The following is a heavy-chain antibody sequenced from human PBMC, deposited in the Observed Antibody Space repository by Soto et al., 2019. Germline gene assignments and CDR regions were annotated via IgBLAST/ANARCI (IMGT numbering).Heavy chain of an antibody. CDR3: VREGRGSFDF. D-gene: IGHD5-12*01. CDR2: ISGSGGTT. CDR1: GFTFSSYA. V-gene: IGHV3-23*01. J-gene: IGHJ3*01. Sequence: GGSLRLSCVASGFTFSSYALNWVRQAPGRGLEWVSAISGSGGTTYYADSVKGWFTISRDNSKNTLSLQMSSLTADDTAIYYCVREGRGSFDFWGRGTMVTVSS.